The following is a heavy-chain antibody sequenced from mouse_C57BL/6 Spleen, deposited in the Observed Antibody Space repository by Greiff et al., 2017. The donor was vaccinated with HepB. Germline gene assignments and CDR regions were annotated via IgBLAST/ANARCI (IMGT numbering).Heavy chain of an antibody. CDR3: ARRGTTVVATDYFDY. J-gene: IGHJ2*01. Sequence: EVKLMESGGGLVKPGGSLKLSCAASGFTFSDYGMHWVRQGPEKGLEWVAYISSGSSTIYYADTVKGRFTISRDNAKNTLFLQMTGLRSEDTAMYYCARRGTTVVATDYFDYWGQGTTLTVSS. CDR1: GFTFSDYG. V-gene: IGHV5-17*01. D-gene: IGHD1-1*01. CDR2: ISSGSSTI.